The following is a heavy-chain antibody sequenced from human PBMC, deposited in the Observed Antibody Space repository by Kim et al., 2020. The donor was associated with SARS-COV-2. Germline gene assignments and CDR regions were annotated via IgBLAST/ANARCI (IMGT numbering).Heavy chain of an antibody. CDR1: GGSFSGYY. CDR3: ARGDSSGYYYSYFDY. D-gene: IGHD3-22*01. J-gene: IGHJ4*02. V-gene: IGHV4-34*01. Sequence: SETLSLTCAVYGGSFSGYYWSWIRQPPGKGLEWIGEINHSGSTNYNPSLKSRVTISVDTSKNQFSLKLSSVTAADTAVYYCARGDSSGYYYSYFDYWGQGTLVTVSS. CDR2: INHSGST.